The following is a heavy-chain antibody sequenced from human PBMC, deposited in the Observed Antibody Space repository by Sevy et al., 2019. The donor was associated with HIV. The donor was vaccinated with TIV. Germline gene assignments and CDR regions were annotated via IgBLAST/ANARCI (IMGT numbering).Heavy chain of an antibody. Sequence: GGSLRLSCAASGFTFSSYAMSWVRQAPGKGLEWVSAISGGGGSTYYADSVKGRFTISRDNSKNTLYLQMNSLRAEDTAVYYCAKDQAVAGRGTFDYWGQGTLVTVSS. D-gene: IGHD6-19*01. V-gene: IGHV3-23*01. CDR1: GFTFSSYA. J-gene: IGHJ4*02. CDR3: AKDQAVAGRGTFDY. CDR2: ISGGGGST.